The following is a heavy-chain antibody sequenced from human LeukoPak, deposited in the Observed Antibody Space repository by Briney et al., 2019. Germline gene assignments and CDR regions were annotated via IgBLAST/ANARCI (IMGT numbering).Heavy chain of an antibody. D-gene: IGHD2-2*01. CDR2: IYAGDSDT. V-gene: IGHV5-51*01. CDR3: ARQAVPVAKYFQH. Sequence: GESLKISCQGSGYTFTTSWIGWVRQLPGKGLEWMAIIYAGDSDTKYSPSFQGQVSISTDRSISTAYLQWSSLKASDTAMYYCARQAVPVAKYFQHWGQGTLVTVSS. CDR1: GYTFTTSW. J-gene: IGHJ1*01.